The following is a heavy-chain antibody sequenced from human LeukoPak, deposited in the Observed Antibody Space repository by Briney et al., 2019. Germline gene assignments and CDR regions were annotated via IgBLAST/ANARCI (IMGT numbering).Heavy chain of an antibody. V-gene: IGHV4-59*01. CDR1: GGSISSYY. CDR2: IYYSGST. CDR3: ARGDPNEKYYFDY. D-gene: IGHD1-1*01. J-gene: IGHJ4*02. Sequence: SETLSLTCTVSGGSISSYYWSWIRQPPGKGLEWIGYIYYSGSTNYNPSLKSRVTISVDTSKNQFSLKLSSVTAADTAVYYCARGDPNEKYYFDYWGQGTLVTVSS.